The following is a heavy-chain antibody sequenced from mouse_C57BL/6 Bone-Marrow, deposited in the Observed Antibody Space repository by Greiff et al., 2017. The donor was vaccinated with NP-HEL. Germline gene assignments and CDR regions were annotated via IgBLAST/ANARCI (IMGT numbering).Heavy chain of an antibody. CDR1: GFTISDYY. V-gene: IGHV5-12*01. J-gene: IGHJ4*01. CDR2: ISNGGGST. Sequence: EVQLQESGGGFVQPGGSLKLSCAASGFTISDYYMYWVRQTPEKRLEWVAYISNGGGSTYYPDTVKGRFTISRDNAKNTLYLQMSRLKSEDTAMYYCEGRGGDYWGQGTSVTVSS. CDR3: EGRGGDY.